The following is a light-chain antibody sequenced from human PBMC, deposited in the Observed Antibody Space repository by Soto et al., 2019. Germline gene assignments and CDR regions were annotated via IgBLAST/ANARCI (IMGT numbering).Light chain of an antibody. V-gene: IGKV3-15*01. CDR1: QSVNSN. J-gene: IGKJ4*01. Sequence: EKVMTQSPAALSVSPGERATLSCRASQSVNSNLAWYQRKPGQAPGLLLYGASTRATGIPARFSGSASGTEFTLTISSLQSEDSAAYYCQQYNDWPLTFGGGTKVDIK. CDR2: GAS. CDR3: QQYNDWPLT.